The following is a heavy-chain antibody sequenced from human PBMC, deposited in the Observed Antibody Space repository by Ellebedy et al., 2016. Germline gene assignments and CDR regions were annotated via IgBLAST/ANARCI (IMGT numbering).Heavy chain of an antibody. Sequence: GESLKISXAASGFTFSSQWMAWVRQAPEKGLEWVAHINEDGSVKNYVDSVRGRFTISRDNARNSLYLEMNSLRAEDTAFYYCARDGWGYLLDYWGQGTLVTVSS. CDR3: ARDGWGYLLDY. D-gene: IGHD6-19*01. CDR2: INEDGSVK. J-gene: IGHJ4*02. CDR1: GFTFSSQW. V-gene: IGHV3-7*01.